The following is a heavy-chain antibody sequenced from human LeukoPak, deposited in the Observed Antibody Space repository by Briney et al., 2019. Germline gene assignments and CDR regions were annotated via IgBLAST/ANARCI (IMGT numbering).Heavy chain of an antibody. D-gene: IGHD2-2*01. CDR1: GFAFDEHG. J-gene: IGHJ4*02. CDR3: TRAPITSPFYFDY. V-gene: IGHV3-20*04. CDR2: INWSGGST. Sequence: QSGGSLRLSCTASGFAFDEHGMSWVRQVPGKGLEWVSGINWSGGSTGYADPLRGRFTISRDNAKSSLYLQMDSLRAEDTALYYCTRAPITSPFYFDYWGQGTLVTVSS.